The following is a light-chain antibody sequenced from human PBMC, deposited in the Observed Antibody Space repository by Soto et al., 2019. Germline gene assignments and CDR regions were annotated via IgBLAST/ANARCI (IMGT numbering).Light chain of an antibody. J-gene: IGKJ1*01. Sequence: ESVLTQSAGTLSLSPGERATLSCRASQSVSSSYLAWYQQKPGQAPRLLIYGASSRATGIPDRFSGSGSGTDFTLTISRLEPEDFAVYYCQQYGDSPRTFGQGTKVDIK. V-gene: IGKV3-20*01. CDR2: GAS. CDR1: QSVSSSY. CDR3: QQYGDSPRT.